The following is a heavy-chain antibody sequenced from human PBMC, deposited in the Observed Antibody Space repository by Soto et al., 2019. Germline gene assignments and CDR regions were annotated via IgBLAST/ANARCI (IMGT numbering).Heavy chain of an antibody. CDR2: ISGSGGST. CDR3: AKDMGMTTVTFLDY. D-gene: IGHD4-17*01. Sequence: HPGGSLRLSCAASGFTFSSYAMGWVRQAPGKGLEWVSAISGSGGSTYYADSVKGRFTISRDNSKNTLYLQMNSLRAEDTAVYYCAKDMGMTTVTFLDYWGQGTLVTVSS. J-gene: IGHJ4*02. V-gene: IGHV3-23*01. CDR1: GFTFSSYA.